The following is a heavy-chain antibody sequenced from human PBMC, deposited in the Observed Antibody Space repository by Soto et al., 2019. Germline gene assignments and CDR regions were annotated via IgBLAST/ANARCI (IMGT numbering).Heavy chain of an antibody. V-gene: IGHV4-4*02. CDR3: ARRSALWFGELLPVPLYYYGMDV. CDR2: ISHGGST. Sequence: SETLSLTCVVSGGSINSSYWWIWVRQPPGKGLEWIGEISHGGSTNFNPSLKSRATISVDKSKNHLSLKLDSVTAADTAVYYCARRSALWFGELLPVPLYYYGMDVWGQGTTVTVSS. D-gene: IGHD3-10*01. CDR1: GGSINSSYW. J-gene: IGHJ6*02.